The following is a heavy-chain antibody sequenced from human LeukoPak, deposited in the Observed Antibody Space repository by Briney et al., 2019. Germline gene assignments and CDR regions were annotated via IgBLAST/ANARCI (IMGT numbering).Heavy chain of an antibody. CDR2: ISAYNGNT. CDR3: ARDSDTIFGVVIIDY. D-gene: IGHD3-3*01. CDR1: GYTFTSYG. J-gene: IGHJ4*02. Sequence: ASVKVSCKAFGYTFTSYGISWVRQAPGQGLEWMGWISAYNGNTNYAQKLQGRVTMTTDTSTSTAYMELRSLRSDDTAVYYCARDSDTIFGVVIIDYWGQGTLVTVSS. V-gene: IGHV1-18*01.